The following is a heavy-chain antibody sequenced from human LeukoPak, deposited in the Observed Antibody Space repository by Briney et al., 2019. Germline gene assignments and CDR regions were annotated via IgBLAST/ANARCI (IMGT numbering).Heavy chain of an antibody. J-gene: IGHJ4*02. CDR3: ARDPSNTSGWYIYFDS. Sequence: ASVKVSCKASGYTFPSYDINWVRQAPGQGLEWMGWVSGYNGNTNYAQKFEGRVAMTTDTSTSTAYVELRGLRSDDTAVYYCARDPSNTSGWYIYFDSWGQGTLVTVSS. CDR2: VSGYNGNT. CDR1: GYTFPSYD. V-gene: IGHV1-18*01. D-gene: IGHD6-19*01.